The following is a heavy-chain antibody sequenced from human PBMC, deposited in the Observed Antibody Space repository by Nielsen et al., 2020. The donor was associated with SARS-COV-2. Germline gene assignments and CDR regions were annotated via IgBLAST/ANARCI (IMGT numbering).Heavy chain of an antibody. V-gene: IGHV4-4*02. J-gene: IGHJ4*02. CDR3: ASFSGDYGMYYFDY. CDR1: GGSISSSNW. D-gene: IGHD4-17*01. CDR2: IYHGGST. Sequence: SETLSLTCAVSGGSISSSNWWSWVRQPPGKGLEWIGEIYHGGSTNYNPSLKSRVTISVDKSKNQFSLKLSSVTAADTAVYYCASFSGDYGMYYFDYWGQGTLVTVSS.